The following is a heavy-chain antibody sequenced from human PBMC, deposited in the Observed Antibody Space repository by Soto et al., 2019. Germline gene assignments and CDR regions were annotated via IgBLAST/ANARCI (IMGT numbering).Heavy chain of an antibody. V-gene: IGHV4-34*01. CDR3: ARAPKVSGSSQTRPDF. CDR2: ISQSGST. J-gene: IGHJ4*02. CDR1: SGSLSGFY. Sequence: PSETLSLTCCIYSGSLSGFYWSWIRQPPEKRLEWIGEISQSGSTNYNPSLKSRVSISVDTSKNQFSLNLTSVTAADTAVYYCARAPKVSGSSQTRPDFWGQGALVTVSS. D-gene: IGHD6-6*01.